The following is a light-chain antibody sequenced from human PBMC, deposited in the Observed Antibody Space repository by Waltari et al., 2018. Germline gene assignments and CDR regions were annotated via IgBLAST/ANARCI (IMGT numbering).Light chain of an antibody. CDR1: QSISSY. Sequence: DIQMTQSPSSLSASVGDRVTITCRASQSISSYLNWFQQKPGKAPKLLIYAASNLQSGVPSRFSGSGSGTHFTLTISSLQPEDFATYYCQQSYSTPPYNFGQGTKLEIK. CDR2: AAS. V-gene: IGKV1-39*01. J-gene: IGKJ2*01. CDR3: QQSYSTPPYN.